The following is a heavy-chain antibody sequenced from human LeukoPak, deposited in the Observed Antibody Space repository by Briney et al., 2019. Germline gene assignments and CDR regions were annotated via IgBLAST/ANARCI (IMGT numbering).Heavy chain of an antibody. CDR2: ISSSSSYI. D-gene: IGHD3-3*01. J-gene: IGHJ4*02. V-gene: IGHV3-21*01. CDR3: ARDSVFLSGYSHFDY. Sequence: PGGSLRLSCAASGFTFSSYSMNWVRQAPGKGLEWVSSISSSSSYIYYADSVKGRFTISRDNAKNTLYLQMNSLRAEDTAVYYCARDSVFLSGYSHFDYWGQGTLVTVSS. CDR1: GFTFSSYS.